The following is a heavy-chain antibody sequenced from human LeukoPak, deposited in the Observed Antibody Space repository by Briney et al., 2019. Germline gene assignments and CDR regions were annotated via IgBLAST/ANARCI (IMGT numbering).Heavy chain of an antibody. J-gene: IGHJ4*02. CDR3: AGEGDYWHRFDY. D-gene: IGHD4-17*01. Sequence: SKTLSLTCTVSGGSISSSDNYWGWIRQPPGKGLEWIGSFFSGGNTYYNPSLRSRVTISVDTSKNQFSLRLSSVTAADTAVYYCAGEGDYWHRFDYWGRGTLVTVSS. CDR2: FFSGGNT. V-gene: IGHV4-39*07. CDR1: GGSISSSDNY.